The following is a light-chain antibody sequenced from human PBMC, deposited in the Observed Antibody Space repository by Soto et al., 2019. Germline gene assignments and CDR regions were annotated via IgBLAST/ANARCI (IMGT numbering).Light chain of an antibody. CDR2: GAS. V-gene: IGKV1-39*01. J-gene: IGKJ3*01. CDR3: QQSYTAPYT. Sequence: DIQMTQSPSSMSPSVGDAVSLTCRASRSISNYLNWYQQKPGRAPKLLISGASSLQRGVPSRFSGSGSGTTFTLTITSLQPDDFAIYFFQQSYTAPYTFGPGTKVEIK. CDR1: RSISNY.